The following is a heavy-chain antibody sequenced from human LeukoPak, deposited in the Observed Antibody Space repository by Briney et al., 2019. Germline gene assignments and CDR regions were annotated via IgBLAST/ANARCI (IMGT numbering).Heavy chain of an antibody. J-gene: IGHJ5*02. CDR3: ARFGRMRGWFDP. D-gene: IGHD2-8*01. Sequence: KPGGSLRLSCAASGFTFSSYSMNWVRQPPGKGLEGVSSISSISSYIYYADSVKGRFTISRDNAKNSLYLQMNSLRAEDTAVYYCARFGRMRGWFDPWGQGTLVTVSS. CDR2: ISSISSYI. CDR1: GFTFSSYS. V-gene: IGHV3-21*01.